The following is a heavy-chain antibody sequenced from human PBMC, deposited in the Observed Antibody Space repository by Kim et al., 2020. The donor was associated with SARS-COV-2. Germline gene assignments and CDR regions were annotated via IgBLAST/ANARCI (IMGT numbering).Heavy chain of an antibody. D-gene: IGHD2-15*01. Sequence: SETLSLTCTVSGASIGSGAFYWSWIRQHPGTGLEWIAYIHYSGATNYNPSLQSRVTISVDTSKNQFSLKLSSVTAADTAVYYCARAYCSGGSCYAYDFWG. J-gene: IGHJ6*01. CDR2: IHYSGAT. V-gene: IGHV4-31*03. CDR1: GASIGSGAFY. CDR3: ARAYCSGGSCYAYDF.